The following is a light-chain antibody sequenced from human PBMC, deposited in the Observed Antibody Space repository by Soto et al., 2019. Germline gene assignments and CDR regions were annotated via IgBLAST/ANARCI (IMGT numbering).Light chain of an antibody. CDR2: EVS. Sequence: QSVLTQPPSASGSPGQSVTISCTGTSSDVGGYNYVSWYQQHPGKAPKLMIYEVSKRPSGVPDRFSGSKSGNTASLTVSGLQAEEEDDYYCSSYAGSNNPLFGGGTKLTVL. CDR1: SSDVGGYNY. CDR3: SSYAGSNNPL. V-gene: IGLV2-8*01. J-gene: IGLJ3*02.